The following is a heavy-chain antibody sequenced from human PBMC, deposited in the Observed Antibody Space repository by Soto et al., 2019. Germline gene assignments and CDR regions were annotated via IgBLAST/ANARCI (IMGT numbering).Heavy chain of an antibody. J-gene: IGHJ5*02. D-gene: IGHD3-10*01. Sequence: GGSLRLSCAASGFIFENFGMRWVRQAPGKGLEWISSISGSGFKKYYADSVKGRFTISRANSNSTVYLELNNLSAEDTAVYHCAKNQGVELVPLATVDWFDPWGQGSVGTVSS. CDR3: AKNQGVELVPLATVDWFDP. V-gene: IGHV3-23*01. CDR1: GFIFENFG. CDR2: ISGSGFKK.